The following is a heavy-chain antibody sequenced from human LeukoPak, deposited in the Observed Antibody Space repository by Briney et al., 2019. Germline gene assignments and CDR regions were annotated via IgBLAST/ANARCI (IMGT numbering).Heavy chain of an antibody. Sequence: HPGGSLRLSCAASGFTFSSYAMSWVRQAPGKGLEWVSAISGSGGSTYYADSVKGRFTISRDNSKNTLYLQMNSLRAEDTAVYYCAKDGWSVWGSHRTPSYWYFDLWGRGTLVTVSS. CDR3: AKDGWSVWGSHRTPSYWYFDL. V-gene: IGHV3-23*01. J-gene: IGHJ2*01. D-gene: IGHD3-16*02. CDR2: ISGSGGST. CDR1: GFTFSSYA.